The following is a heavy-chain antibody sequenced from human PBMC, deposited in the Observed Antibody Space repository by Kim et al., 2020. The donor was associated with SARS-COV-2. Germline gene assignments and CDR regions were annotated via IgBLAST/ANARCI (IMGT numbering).Heavy chain of an antibody. CDR3: AGTETTWARFNY. V-gene: IGHV4-59*13. CDR1: GGSISSYY. D-gene: IGHD1-7*01. J-gene: IGHJ4*02. CDR2: IYHTGST. Sequence: SETLSLTCTVSGGSISSYYWSWILQPPGKGLDWIGFIYHTGSTTYNPSLKSRVTISIDTSNNQFSLKLNSVTAADTAVYYCAGTETTWARFNYWGQGTLVTVSS.